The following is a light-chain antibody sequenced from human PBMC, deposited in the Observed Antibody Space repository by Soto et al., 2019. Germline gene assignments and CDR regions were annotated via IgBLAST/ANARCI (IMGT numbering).Light chain of an antibody. Sequence: QSALTQPRSVSGSPGQSVAISCTGTSSDVGNYNYVSWYQQHPGKAPKVIISAVTVRPSGVPDRFSGSKSGNTASLTISGLQAEDEADYYCCSYAGSHTWVFGGGTQLTVL. CDR1: SSDVGNYNY. J-gene: IGLJ2*01. CDR3: CSYAGSHTWV. V-gene: IGLV2-11*01. CDR2: AVT.